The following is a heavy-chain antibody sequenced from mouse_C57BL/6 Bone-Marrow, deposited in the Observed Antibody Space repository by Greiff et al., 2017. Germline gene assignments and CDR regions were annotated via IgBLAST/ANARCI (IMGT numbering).Heavy chain of an antibody. J-gene: IGHJ1*03. CDR3: ARPNWDVYWYFDV. D-gene: IGHD4-1*01. CDR1: GFTFTDYY. CDR2: IRNKANGYTT. V-gene: IGHV7-3*01. Sequence: EVMLVESGGGLVQPGGSLSLSCAASGFTFTDYYMSWVRQPPGKALEWLGFIRNKANGYTTEYSASVKGRFTISRDNSQSILYLQMNALSAEDSATYYCARPNWDVYWYFDVWGTGTTVTVSS.